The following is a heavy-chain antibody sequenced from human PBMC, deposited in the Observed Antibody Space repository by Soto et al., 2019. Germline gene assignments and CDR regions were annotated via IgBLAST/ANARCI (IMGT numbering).Heavy chain of an antibody. V-gene: IGHV4-4*02. CDR2: IYHSGST. CDR3: ARDQLLWTNYYYYGMDV. J-gene: IGHJ6*02. D-gene: IGHD2-21*01. Sequence: LSLTCAVSGGSISSSNWWSWVRQPPGKGLEWIGEIYHSGSTNYNPSLKSRVTISVDKSKNQFSLKLSSVTAADTAVYYCARDQLLWTNYYYYGMDVWGQGTTVTVSS. CDR1: GGSISSSNW.